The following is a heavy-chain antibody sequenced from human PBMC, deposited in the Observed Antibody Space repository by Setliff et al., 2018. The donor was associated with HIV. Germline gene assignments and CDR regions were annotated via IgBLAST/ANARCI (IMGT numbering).Heavy chain of an antibody. J-gene: IGHJ4*02. D-gene: IGHD3-9*01. CDR2: MNPISDHR. CDR1: RYTFSNYD. CDR3: ASGCLIGGSGPCRNFEF. V-gene: IGHV1-8*02. Sequence: ASVKVSCKASRYTFSNYDVNWVRQATGQGLEWMAWMNPISDHRGYAQKFQGRLTMTKDTSTSTVYMELSSLKSDDTAVYYCASGCLIGGSGPCRNFEFWGQGTLVTAPQ.